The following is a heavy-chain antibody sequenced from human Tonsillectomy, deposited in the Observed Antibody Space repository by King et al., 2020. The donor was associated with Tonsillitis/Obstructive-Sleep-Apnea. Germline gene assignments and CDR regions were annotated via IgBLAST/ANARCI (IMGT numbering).Heavy chain of an antibody. V-gene: IGHV1-18*01. J-gene: IGHJ4*02. D-gene: IGHD3-22*01. Sequence: VQLVESGAEVKKPRASVKVSCKASGYTFTSYGISWVRQAPGQGLEWMGWISAHNGHTNYAQKLQDRLTMTTDTSTSTAYMEVRSLRSDDTAMYYCARDSMSHYYDSSDYYTFDYWGQGTLVTVSS. CDR1: GYTFTSYG. CDR3: ARDSMSHYYDSSDYYTFDY. CDR2: ISAHNGHT.